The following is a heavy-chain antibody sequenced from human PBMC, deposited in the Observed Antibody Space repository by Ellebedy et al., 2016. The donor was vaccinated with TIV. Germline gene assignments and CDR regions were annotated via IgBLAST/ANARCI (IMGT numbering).Heavy chain of an antibody. V-gene: IGHV4-39*01. D-gene: IGHD1-26*01. Sequence: SETLSLTXTVSGGSISSSSYYWGWIRQPPGKGLEWIGSIYYSGSTYYNLSLKSRVTISVDTSKNQFSLKLSSVTAADTAVYYCASIVGAIDYWGQGTLVTVSS. J-gene: IGHJ4*02. CDR2: IYYSGST. CDR3: ASIVGAIDY. CDR1: GGSISSSSYY.